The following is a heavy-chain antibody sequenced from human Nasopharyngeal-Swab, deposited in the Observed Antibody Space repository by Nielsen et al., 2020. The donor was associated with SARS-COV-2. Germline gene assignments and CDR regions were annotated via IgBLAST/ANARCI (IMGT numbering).Heavy chain of an antibody. CDR1: GGSISSSNW. V-gene: IGHV4-4*02. CDR3: ARGADYYDFWSGYPSGMDV. D-gene: IGHD3-3*01. Sequence: SETLSLTCAVSGGSISSSNWWSWVRQPPGKGLEWIGEIYHSGSTYYNPSLKSRVTISVDTSKNQFSLKLSSVTAADTAVYYCARGADYYDFWSGYPSGMDVWGQGTTVTVSS. J-gene: IGHJ6*02. CDR2: IYHSGST.